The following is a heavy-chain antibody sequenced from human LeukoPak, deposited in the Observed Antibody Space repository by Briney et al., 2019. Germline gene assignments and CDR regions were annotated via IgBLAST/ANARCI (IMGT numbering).Heavy chain of an antibody. J-gene: IGHJ6*02. D-gene: IGHD6-13*01. CDR2: ISGSGGST. V-gene: IGHV3-23*01. Sequence: GGSLRLSCAASGFTFSSYAMSWVRQAPGKGLEWVSAISGSGGSTYYADSVKGRFTISRDNSKNTLYLQMNSLRAEDTAVYYCAKDWYSSFNYYYYGMDVWGQGTTVTVSS. CDR1: GFTFSSYA. CDR3: AKDWYSSFNYYYYGMDV.